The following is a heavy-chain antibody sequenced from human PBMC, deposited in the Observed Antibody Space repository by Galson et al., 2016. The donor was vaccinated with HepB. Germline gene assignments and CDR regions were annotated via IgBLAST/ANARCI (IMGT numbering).Heavy chain of an antibody. V-gene: IGHV4-31*03. CDR2: IHSSGSP. CDR1: GGSINTFSYH. J-gene: IGHJ4*01. CDR3: ARRGTYYFDY. Sequence: TLSLTCSVSGGSINTFSYHWSWIRQRPGEGLEWIGYIHSSGSPYYNPSLKSRVSLSIDTSKNQFSLELSSVTAADTAMYYCARRGTYYFDYWGQGALVTVSS.